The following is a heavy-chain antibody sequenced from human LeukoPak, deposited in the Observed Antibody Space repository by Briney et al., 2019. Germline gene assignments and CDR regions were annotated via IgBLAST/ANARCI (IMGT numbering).Heavy chain of an antibody. J-gene: IGHJ4*02. CDR2: ISGSSIYI. CDR3: ARALYDSSGYYFDY. D-gene: IGHD3-22*01. Sequence: GGSLRLSCATSGFTFSAYSMNWVRQAPGKGLEWVSSISGSSIYINYADSVKRRFTISSDNAKNSLYLQMNSLRAEDTAVYYCARALYDSSGYYFDYWGQGTLVTVSS. V-gene: IGHV3-21*03. CDR1: GFTFSAYS.